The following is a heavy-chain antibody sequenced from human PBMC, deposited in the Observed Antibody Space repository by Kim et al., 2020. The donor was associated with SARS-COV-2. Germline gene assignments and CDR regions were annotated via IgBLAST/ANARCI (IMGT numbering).Heavy chain of an antibody. D-gene: IGHD5-18*01. CDR3: AKDLTLGITAMIDY. CDR1: GFTFADYA. J-gene: IGHJ4*02. Sequence: GGSLRLSCAASGFTFADYAMHWVRQGPGKGLEWVSGISWNSGSIGYAGSVKGRFTISRDNAKNSLYLQMNSLRAEDTALYFCAKDLTLGITAMIDYWGQGTLVTVSS. V-gene: IGHV3-9*01. CDR2: ISWNSGSI.